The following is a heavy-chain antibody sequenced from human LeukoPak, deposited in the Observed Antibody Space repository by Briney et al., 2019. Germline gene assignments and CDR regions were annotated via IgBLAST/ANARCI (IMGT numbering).Heavy chain of an antibody. J-gene: IGHJ6*03. V-gene: IGHV4-59*01. D-gene: IGHD3-3*02. Sequence: SETLSLTCTVSGVSISPYYWSWVRQPPGKGMEWVGYIYYSGSTNYNPSLKSRVNISVEKSKKQFSLKLSSVTAADTAVYYCARAFFPGYYSYMAVWGKGTTVTVSS. CDR3: ARAFFPGYYSYMAV. CDR2: IYYSGST. CDR1: GVSISPYY.